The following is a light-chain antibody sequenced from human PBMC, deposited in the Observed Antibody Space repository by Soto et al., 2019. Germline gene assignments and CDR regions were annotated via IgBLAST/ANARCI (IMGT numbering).Light chain of an antibody. Sequence: ETVLTQSPGTLSLSPGERATLSCRASQSVSSNYLAWYQQKPGQAPRLLIYGASTRATGIPDRFSGSGSGTDFTLTSSRLEPEDFAVYYWQQFGRSPPSWTFGQGTKVEIK. CDR3: QQFGRSPPSWT. J-gene: IGKJ1*01. CDR2: GAS. CDR1: QSVSSNY. V-gene: IGKV3-20*01.